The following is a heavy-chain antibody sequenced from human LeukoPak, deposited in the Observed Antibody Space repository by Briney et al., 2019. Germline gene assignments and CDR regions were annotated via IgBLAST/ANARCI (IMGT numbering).Heavy chain of an antibody. CDR1: GDSISGSSYY. D-gene: IGHD3-10*01. Sequence: SETLSLTCTVSGDSISGSSYYWSWIRQPPGKGLEWIGYIYYSGSTNYNPSLKSRVTISVDTSKNQFSLKLSSVTAADTAVYYCARERAGVESGSGRFDPWGQGTLVTVSS. CDR3: ARERAGVESGSGRFDP. J-gene: IGHJ5*02. CDR2: IYYSGST. V-gene: IGHV4-61*01.